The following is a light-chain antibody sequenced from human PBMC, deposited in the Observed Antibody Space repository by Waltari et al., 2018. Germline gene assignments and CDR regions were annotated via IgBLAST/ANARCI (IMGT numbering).Light chain of an antibody. V-gene: IGLV2-8*01. CDR2: EVS. J-gene: IGLJ3*02. Sequence: QSALTQPPSASGSPGQSVTISCTGTSSDVGGYHYVSWYQHHPGKAPKFMIYEVSKRPSGVPDRFSGSKSGKTASLTVSGLQAEDEADYYCSSYAGSNTWVFGGGTKLTVL. CDR1: SSDVGGYHY. CDR3: SSYAGSNTWV.